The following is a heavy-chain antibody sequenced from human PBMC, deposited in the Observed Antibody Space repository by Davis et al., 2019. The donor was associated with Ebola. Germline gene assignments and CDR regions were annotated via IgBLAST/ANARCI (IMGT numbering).Heavy chain of an antibody. V-gene: IGHV3-53*05. CDR1: GFTVSSNY. Sequence: GESLKISCAASGFTVSSNYMSWVRQAPGKGLGWVSVIYSGGSTYYADSVKGRFTLSRDNSKNTLYLQMNSLRAEDTALYYCAKDDYLQRWGGFDIWGQGTMVTVSS. J-gene: IGHJ3*02. CDR3: AKDDYLQRWGGFDI. CDR2: IYSGGST. D-gene: IGHD3-16*01.